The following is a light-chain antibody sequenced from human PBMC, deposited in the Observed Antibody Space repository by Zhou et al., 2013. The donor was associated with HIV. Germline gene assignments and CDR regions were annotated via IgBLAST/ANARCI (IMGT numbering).Light chain of an antibody. J-gene: IGKJ5*01. CDR3: QQSYGSLLT. CDR1: QSVSSW. CDR2: DAS. V-gene: IGKV1-5*01. Sequence: DIQMTQSPSTLSASMGVRVTITCRASQSVSSWLAWYQQKPGKAPKLLIYDASSVQSGVPSRFTGSGSGTDFTLTISSLQPEDFATYYCQQSYGSLLTFGQGTRLDI.